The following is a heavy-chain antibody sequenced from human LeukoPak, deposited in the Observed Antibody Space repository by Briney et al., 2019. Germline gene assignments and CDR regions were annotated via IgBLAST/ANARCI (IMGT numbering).Heavy chain of an antibody. V-gene: IGHV3-74*01. D-gene: IGHD4-11*01. CDR2: VSPDGSVT. CDR1: GFTFSSYW. J-gene: IGHJ4*02. Sequence: PGGSLRLSCAASGFTFSSYWMHWVRQAPGKGLVWVSRVSPDGSVTSYADSVRGRFTISRDNAKNTLYLQMNSLRAEDTAMYYCARDYSNLDYWGQGTLVTVSS. CDR3: ARDYSNLDY.